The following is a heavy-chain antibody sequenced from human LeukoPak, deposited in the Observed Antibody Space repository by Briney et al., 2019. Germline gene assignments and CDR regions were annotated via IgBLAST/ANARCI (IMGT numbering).Heavy chain of an antibody. CDR3: ARGWEYSYGPTHYYFDY. CDR1: GFTFSSYG. J-gene: IGHJ4*02. CDR2: IRYDGSNK. V-gene: IGHV3-30*02. Sequence: GGSLRLSCAASGFTFSSYGMHWVRQAPGKGLEWVAFIRYDGSNKYYADSVKGRFTISRDNSKNTLYLQMNSLRAEDTAVYYCARGWEYSYGPTHYYFDYWGQGTLVTVSS. D-gene: IGHD5-18*01.